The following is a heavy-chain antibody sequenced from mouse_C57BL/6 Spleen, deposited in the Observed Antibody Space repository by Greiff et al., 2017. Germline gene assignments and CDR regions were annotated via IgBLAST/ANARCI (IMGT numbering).Heavy chain of an antibody. V-gene: IGHV1-18*01. J-gene: IGHJ1*03. CDR1: GYTFTDYN. CDR2: INPNNGGT. D-gene: IGHD1-1*01. Sequence: VQLQQSGPELVKPGASVKIPCKASGYTFTDYNMDWVKQSHGKSLEWIGDINPNNGGTIYNQKFKGKATLTVDKSSSTAYMELRSLTSEDTAVYYCARVPPYDGRDYGYFDVWGTGTTVTVSS. CDR3: ARVPPYDGRDYGYFDV.